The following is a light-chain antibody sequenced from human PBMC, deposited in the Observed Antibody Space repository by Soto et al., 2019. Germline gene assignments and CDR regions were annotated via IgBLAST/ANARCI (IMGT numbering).Light chain of an antibody. CDR2: GTS. CDR1: HSFSSSL. J-gene: IGKJ4*01. V-gene: IGKV3-20*01. Sequence: EIVLSQSPGTLSSSPGERITLSCRASHSFSSSLLAWYQQKPGQAPRLLIYGTSTRATGIPDRFSCSGSSTDFTLTISRLEPEDFAVYYCQHFGASPPGSFGGGTRVQIK. CDR3: QHFGASPPGS.